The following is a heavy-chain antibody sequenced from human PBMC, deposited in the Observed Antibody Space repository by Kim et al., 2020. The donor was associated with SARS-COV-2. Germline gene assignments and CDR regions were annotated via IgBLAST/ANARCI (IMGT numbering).Heavy chain of an antibody. V-gene: IGHV3-49*04. CDR3: TREGYSYGLSYYYYGMDV. D-gene: IGHD5-18*01. CDR1: GFTFGDYA. CDR2: IRSKAYGGTT. J-gene: IGHJ6*02. Sequence: GGSLRLSCTASGFTFGDYAMSWVRQAPGKGLEWVGFIRSKAYGGTTEYAASVKGRFTISRDDSKSIAYLQMNSLKTEDTAVYYCTREGYSYGLSYYYYGMDVWGQGTTVTVSS.